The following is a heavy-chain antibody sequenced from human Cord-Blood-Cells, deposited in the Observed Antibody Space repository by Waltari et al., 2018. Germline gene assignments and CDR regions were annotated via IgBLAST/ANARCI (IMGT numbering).Heavy chain of an antibody. CDR1: GFTFRIYG. CDR2: ISYDGSNK. J-gene: IGHJ6*02. Sequence: GGGVVQPGRSLRLSCAAPGFTFRIYGMHWVSQAPGKGLEWVAVISYDGSNKYYADSVKGRFTISRDNSKNTLYLQMNSLRAEDTAVYYCAKDGETYYDFWSGYYSYYGMDVWGQGTTVTVSS. V-gene: IGHV3-30*18. D-gene: IGHD3-3*01. CDR3: AKDGETYYDFWSGYYSYYGMDV.